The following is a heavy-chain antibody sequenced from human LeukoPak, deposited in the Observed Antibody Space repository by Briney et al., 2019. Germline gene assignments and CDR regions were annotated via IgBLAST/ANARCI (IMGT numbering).Heavy chain of an antibody. CDR2: IYTSGST. V-gene: IGHV4-4*07. CDR1: GGSISSYY. J-gene: IGHJ4*02. Sequence: PSETLSLTCTVSGGSISSYYWSWIRRPAGKGLEWIGRIYTSGSTNYNPSLKSRVTMSVDTSKNQFSLSLRSVTAADTAIYFCARSSLAVYFNYWGQGTLVTASS. CDR3: ARSSLAVYFNY. D-gene: IGHD6-19*01.